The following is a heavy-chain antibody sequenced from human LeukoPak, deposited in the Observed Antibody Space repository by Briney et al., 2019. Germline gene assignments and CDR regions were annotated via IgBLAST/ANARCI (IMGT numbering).Heavy chain of an antibody. Sequence: PSETLSLTCTVSGGSVSSGSYYWSWIRQPPGKGLEWIGYIYYSGSTNYNPSHKSRVTISVDTSKNQFSLKLSSVTAADTAVYYCARDLRRDGYNYYYYYGMDVWGQGTTVTVSS. J-gene: IGHJ6*02. D-gene: IGHD5-24*01. CDR2: IYYSGST. CDR3: ARDLRRDGYNYYYYYGMDV. V-gene: IGHV4-61*01. CDR1: GGSVSSGSYY.